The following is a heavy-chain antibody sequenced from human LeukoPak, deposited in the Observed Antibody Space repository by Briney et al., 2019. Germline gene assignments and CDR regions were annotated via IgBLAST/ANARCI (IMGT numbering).Heavy chain of an antibody. CDR1: GASFSGYN. CDR2: INHSGST. V-gene: IGHV4-34*01. J-gene: IGHJ4*02. CDR3: ARYVIGKNYFDS. D-gene: IGHD3-22*01. Sequence: LETLSLTCAVFGASFSGYNWSWIRQPPGRGLEWIGEINHSGSTSYNPSLKGRVTISVDTSKNQFSLKLSSVTAADTAVYYCARYVIGKNYFDSWGQGTLVTVSS.